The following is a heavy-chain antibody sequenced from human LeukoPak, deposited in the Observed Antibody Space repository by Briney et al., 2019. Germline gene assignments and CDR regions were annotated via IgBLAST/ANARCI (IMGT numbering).Heavy chain of an antibody. CDR3: AKDPRVGSRVATPCH. J-gene: IGHJ4*02. CDR2: ISGSGGST. CDR1: GFTFSSYA. Sequence: GGSLRLSCAASGFTFSSYAMSWVRQAPGKGLEWVSAISGSGGSTYYADSVKGRFTISRDNSKSTLFLQMNSLRAEDTAVHYCAKDPRVGSRVATPCHWGQGTLVTVSS. D-gene: IGHD5-24*01. V-gene: IGHV3-23*01.